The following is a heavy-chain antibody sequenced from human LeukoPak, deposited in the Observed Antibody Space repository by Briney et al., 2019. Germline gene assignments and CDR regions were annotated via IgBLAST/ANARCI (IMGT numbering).Heavy chain of an antibody. CDR2: MSTSGSI. D-gene: IGHD5-18*01. V-gene: IGHV3-48*02. Sequence: GGSLRLSCAASGFTLSIYTMNWVRQAPGKGLEWVSYMSTSGSIYYADSVKGRFTISRDNAKNSLYLQMNSLRDEDTAVYYCARMIDYNYGYAFDYWGQGTLVTVSS. CDR3: ARMIDYNYGYAFDY. J-gene: IGHJ4*02. CDR1: GFTLSIYT.